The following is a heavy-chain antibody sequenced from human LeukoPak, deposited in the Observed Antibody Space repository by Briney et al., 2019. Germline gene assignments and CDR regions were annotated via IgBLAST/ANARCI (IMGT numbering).Heavy chain of an antibody. CDR2: IFHTGST. D-gene: IGHD6-13*01. CDR1: GYSISSGYY. Sequence: AETLSLTCTVSGYSISSGYYWAWIRQPPGKGLEWIGSIFHTGSTYHNPSLKSRVTISVDTSKNQFSLKLNSVTAADTAVYYCARDHSSSSEDYWGQGTLVTVSS. CDR3: ARDHSSSSEDY. J-gene: IGHJ4*02. V-gene: IGHV4-38-2*02.